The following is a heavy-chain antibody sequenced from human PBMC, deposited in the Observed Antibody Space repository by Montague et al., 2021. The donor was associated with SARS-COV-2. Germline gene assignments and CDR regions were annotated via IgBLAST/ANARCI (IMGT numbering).Heavy chain of an antibody. Sequence: SETLSLTCTVSGGSISSSSYYWGWIRQPPGKGLEWIGSIYHSGSTYYNPSPKSRVTISVDTSKNQFSLKLSSVTAADTAVYYCARVGRQQLVRLSGMDVWGQGTTVTVSS. CDR2: IYHSGST. D-gene: IGHD6-13*01. CDR1: GGSISSSSYY. V-gene: IGHV4-39*07. CDR3: ARVGRQQLVRLSGMDV. J-gene: IGHJ6*02.